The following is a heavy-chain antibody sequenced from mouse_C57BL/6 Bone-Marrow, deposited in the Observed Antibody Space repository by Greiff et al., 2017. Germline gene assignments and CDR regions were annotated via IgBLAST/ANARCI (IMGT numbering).Heavy chain of an antibody. J-gene: IGHJ1*03. CDR2: FHPYNDDT. V-gene: IGHV1-47*01. CDR1: GYTFTTYP. D-gene: IGHD1-1*01. CDR3: ARPNYCGSRDWYFDV. Sequence: QVHVKQSGAELVKPGASVKMSCKASGYTFTTYPIEWMKQNHGKSLEWIGNFHPYNDDTKYNEKFKGKATLTVEKSSSTVYLELSRLTSDDSAVYYCARPNYCGSRDWYFDVWGTGTTVTVSS.